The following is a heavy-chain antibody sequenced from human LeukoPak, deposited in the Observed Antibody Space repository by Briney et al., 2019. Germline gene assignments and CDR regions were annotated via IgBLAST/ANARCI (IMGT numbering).Heavy chain of an antibody. CDR2: IYDGNT. Sequence: GGSLRLSCAASGFIVSRNCMSWVRQAPGKGLEWVSVIYDGNTYYADSVKGRFTISRDNSKNTLYLQMNSQRAEDTAIYYCAGFVRGLPHWGQGALVTVSS. V-gene: IGHV3-53*01. D-gene: IGHD3-10*01. CDR3: AGFVRGLPH. CDR1: GFIVSRNC. J-gene: IGHJ4*02.